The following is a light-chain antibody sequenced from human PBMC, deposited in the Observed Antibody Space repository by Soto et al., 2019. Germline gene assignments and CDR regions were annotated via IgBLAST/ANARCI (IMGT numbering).Light chain of an antibody. V-gene: IGKV3-15*01. Sequence: ETEMPQSLANLSMTVGEGTTVSCRASQSVSGHLDWYQHKPGQAPRLLFYDASTRATGIPARFSGSGSGTEFTLTISSLQSEDFAVYYCQHDQGCPNTLGQGTRLEIK. CDR1: QSVSGH. CDR2: DAS. J-gene: IGKJ5*01. CDR3: QHDQGCPNT.